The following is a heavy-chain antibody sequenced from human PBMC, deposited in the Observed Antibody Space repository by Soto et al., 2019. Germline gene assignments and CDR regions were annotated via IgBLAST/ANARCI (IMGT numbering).Heavy chain of an antibody. CDR1: GFTFSSYA. CDR3: AKSIGYSSLPSNWFDP. V-gene: IGHV3-23*01. Sequence: GGSLRLSCAASGFTFSSYAMSWVRQAPGKGLEWVSAISGSGGSTYYADSVKGRFTISRDNSKNTLYLQMNSLRAEDTAVYYCAKSIGYSSLPSNWFDPWGQGTLVTVSS. CDR2: ISGSGGST. D-gene: IGHD6-13*01. J-gene: IGHJ5*02.